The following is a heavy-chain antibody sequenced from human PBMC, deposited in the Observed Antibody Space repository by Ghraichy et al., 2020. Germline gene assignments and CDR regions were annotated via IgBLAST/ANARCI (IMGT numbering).Heavy chain of an antibody. CDR1: GFTFSNYY. CDR3: ARELDGMDV. J-gene: IGHJ6*02. V-gene: IGHV3-11*05. CDR2: ITSSGGYT. Sequence: GESLNISCAASGFTFSNYYMSWVRQAPGKGLEWISYITSSGGYTDYADSVKGRFTISRDNAKNSLYLQINSPRAEDTAVYYCARELDGMDVWGQGTTGTVSS.